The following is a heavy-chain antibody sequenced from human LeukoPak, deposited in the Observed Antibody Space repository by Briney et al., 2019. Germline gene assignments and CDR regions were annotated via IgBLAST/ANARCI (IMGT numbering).Heavy chain of an antibody. V-gene: IGHV1-18*01. D-gene: IGHD5-18*01. CDR2: ISAYNGNT. CDR3: ARYLQLWWQGYFDY. J-gene: IGHJ4*02. CDR1: GYTFPSYG. Sequence: ASIKVSFKASGYTFPSYGFSWVRQAPGQGLEWMGWISAYNGNTNYAQKVQGRVTMTTDTSTSTVYMELRSLRSDDTAVYYCARYLQLWWQGYFDYWGQGTLVTVSS.